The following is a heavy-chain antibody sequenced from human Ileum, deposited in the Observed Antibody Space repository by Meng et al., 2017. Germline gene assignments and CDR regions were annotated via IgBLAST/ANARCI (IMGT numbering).Heavy chain of an antibody. V-gene: IGHV1-18*01. CDR2: ISAYSGNT. CDR3: ARDTVGTTLGDY. J-gene: IGHJ4*02. CDR1: GYIFTRYG. Sequence: QVQLVQSGAKVKKPGAAVKISCKASGYIFTRYGIGWVRQAPGQGLEWMGWISAYSGNTKYAQKLQGRVTMTTDTSTSTAYMELRNLRSDDTAVYYCARDTVGTTLGDYWGQGTLVTVSS. D-gene: IGHD4-23*01.